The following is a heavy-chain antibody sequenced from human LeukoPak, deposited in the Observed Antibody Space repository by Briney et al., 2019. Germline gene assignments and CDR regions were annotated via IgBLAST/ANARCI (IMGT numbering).Heavy chain of an antibody. Sequence: PSQTLSLTCTVSGGSISSGGYYWSWIRQPAGKGLEWIGRIYTSGSTNYNPSLKSRVTISVDTSKNQFSLKLSSVTAADTAVYYCARSSWGSYGGDFDYWGQGTLVTVSS. J-gene: IGHJ4*02. CDR2: IYTSGST. D-gene: IGHD1-26*01. V-gene: IGHV4-61*02. CDR3: ARSSWGSYGGDFDY. CDR1: GGSISSGGYY.